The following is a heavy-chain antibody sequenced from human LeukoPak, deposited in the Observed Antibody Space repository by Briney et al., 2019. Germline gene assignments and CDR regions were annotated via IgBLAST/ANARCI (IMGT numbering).Heavy chain of an antibody. J-gene: IGHJ4*02. Sequence: GGSLRLSCAASGFTFSSYAMSWVRQAPGKGLEWVSAISGSGGSTYYADSVKGRFTISRDNSKNTLYLQMNSLRAEDTAVYYCAKDLFPDKKYSGSYRTLDYWGQGTLVTVSS. CDR1: GFTFSSYA. D-gene: IGHD1-26*01. V-gene: IGHV3-23*01. CDR3: AKDLFPDKKYSGSYRTLDY. CDR2: ISGSGGST.